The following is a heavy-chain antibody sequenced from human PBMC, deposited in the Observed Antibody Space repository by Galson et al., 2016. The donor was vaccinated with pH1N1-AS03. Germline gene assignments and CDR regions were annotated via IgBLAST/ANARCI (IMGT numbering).Heavy chain of an antibody. CDR1: GFTFNNYW. D-gene: IGHD6-19*01. Sequence: SLRLSCAASGFTFNNYWMTWVRRAPGKGLEWVANINEDGNVDQYVDSVKGRFTISRDNGQNSVFLQMNSLRAEDAVVYFCARVMIGVTGDVLDRWGQGTLVTVSS. J-gene: IGHJ5*02. CDR2: INEDGNVD. CDR3: ARVMIGVTGDVLDR. V-gene: IGHV3-7*01.